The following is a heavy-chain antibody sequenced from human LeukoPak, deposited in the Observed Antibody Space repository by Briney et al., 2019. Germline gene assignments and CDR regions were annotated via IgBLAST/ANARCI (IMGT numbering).Heavy chain of an antibody. CDR1: GFTFSTYI. D-gene: IGHD2/OR15-2a*01. V-gene: IGHV3-48*01. J-gene: IGHJ4*02. Sequence: GGSLRLSCAASGFTFSTYIINWVRQAPGKGLEWVSYISGSGNTIYYADSVKGRFTVSRDNAKNSLFLQMNSLRAEDTAVYYCARGPTRANSSDFWGQGTLVTVSS. CDR2: ISGSGNTI. CDR3: ARGPTRANSSDF.